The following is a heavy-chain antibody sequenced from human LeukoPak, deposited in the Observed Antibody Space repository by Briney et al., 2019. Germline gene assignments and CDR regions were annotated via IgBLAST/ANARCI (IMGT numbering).Heavy chain of an antibody. CDR3: AKRESGSYRS. D-gene: IGHD3-10*01. Sequence: SGGSLRLSCAASGFTFGNHAMNWVRQAPGKGLEWVSDISNSGGSTDYADSVKGRFTISRDNSKNTLYLQMNSLRVEDTAVYYCAKRESGSYRSWGQGTLVSVSS. CDR1: GFTFGNHA. V-gene: IGHV3-23*01. CDR2: ISNSGGST. J-gene: IGHJ4*02.